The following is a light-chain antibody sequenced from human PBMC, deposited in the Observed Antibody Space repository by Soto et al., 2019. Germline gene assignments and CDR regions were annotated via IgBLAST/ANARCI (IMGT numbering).Light chain of an antibody. CDR3: QQYGSSPRGA. Sequence: EIVLTQSPGTLSLSPGERATLSCRASQIISSSFLAWYQQKPGQAPRLLIYGASTRAKGIPDRFSGGGFGTDFTLTIGRLEPEDFAVYYCQQYGSSPRGAFGQGTKVEI. CDR1: QIISSSF. CDR2: GAS. J-gene: IGKJ1*01. V-gene: IGKV3-20*01.